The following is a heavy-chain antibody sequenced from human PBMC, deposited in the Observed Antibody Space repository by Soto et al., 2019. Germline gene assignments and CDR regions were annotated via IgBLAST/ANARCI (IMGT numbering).Heavy chain of an antibody. CDR3: ATDLCSSNSCQTYNWFDP. CDR2: ISYDGSNK. J-gene: IGHJ5*02. D-gene: IGHD2-2*01. V-gene: IGHV3-30-3*01. Sequence: PGGSLRLSCAASGFTFSSYAMHWVRQAPGKGLEWVAVISYDGSNKYYADSVKGRFTISRDNSKNTLYLQMNSLRAEDTAVYYCATDLCSSNSCQTYNWFDPWGQGTLVTVSS. CDR1: GFTFSSYA.